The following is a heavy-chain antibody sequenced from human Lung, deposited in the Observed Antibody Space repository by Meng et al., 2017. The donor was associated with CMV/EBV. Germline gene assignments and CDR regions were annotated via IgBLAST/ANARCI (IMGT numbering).Heavy chain of an antibody. CDR1: GFTFSSFS. J-gene: IGHJ4*02. Sequence: SGFTFSSFSMSWVRQAPGKGLEWVAEISHNGGHTYYADSVKGRFTVSRDNSKNTVSLQFHNLRVEDTALYYCAKEVKKVWTAYYFDSWGQGTLVTVSS. CDR3: AKEVKKVWTAYYFDS. D-gene: IGHD2-21*01. V-gene: IGHV3-23*01. CDR2: ISHNGGHT.